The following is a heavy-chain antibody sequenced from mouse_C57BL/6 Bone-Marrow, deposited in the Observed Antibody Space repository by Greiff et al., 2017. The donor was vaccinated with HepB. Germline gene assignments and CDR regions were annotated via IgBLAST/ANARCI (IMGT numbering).Heavy chain of an antibody. J-gene: IGHJ2*01. V-gene: IGHV14-4*01. CDR3: TTMDDYDGDY. CDR1: GFNIKDDY. Sequence: VQLQQSGAELVRPGASVKLSCTASGFNIKDDYMHWVKQRPEQGLEWIGWIDPENGDTEYASKFQGKATITADTSSNTAYLQLSGLTSEDTAVYYCTTMDDYDGDYCGQGTTPTVSS. D-gene: IGHD2-4*01. CDR2: IDPENGDT.